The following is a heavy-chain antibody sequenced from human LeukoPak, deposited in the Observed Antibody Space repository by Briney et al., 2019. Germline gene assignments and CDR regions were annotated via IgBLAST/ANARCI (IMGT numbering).Heavy chain of an antibody. CDR3: ARGVVGDKTFDI. CDR1: GFTFSSYA. J-gene: IGHJ3*02. Sequence: GGSLRLSCAASGFTFSSYALTWVRQAPGKGLEWVSTISGSGANTYYADSVKGWFTISRDNSKNTLYVQLNSLRAEDTAIFYCARGVVGDKTFDIWGQGTMVTVSS. CDR2: ISGSGANT. V-gene: IGHV3-23*01. D-gene: IGHD1-26*01.